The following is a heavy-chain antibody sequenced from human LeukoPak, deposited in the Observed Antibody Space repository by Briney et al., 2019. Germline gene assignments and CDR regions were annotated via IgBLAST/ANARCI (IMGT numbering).Heavy chain of an antibody. CDR3: ARDNDPEGVTTLYAFDI. CDR1: GGTFSSYA. CDR2: ISAYNGNT. D-gene: IGHD4-17*01. Sequence: ASVKVSCKASGGTFSSYAISWVRQAPGPGLEWMGWISAYNGNTNYAQKLQGRVTMPTHTSTRTAYMELRSLRSDDTAVYYGARDNDPEGVTTLYAFDIWGQGTMVTVSS. J-gene: IGHJ3*02. V-gene: IGHV1-18*01.